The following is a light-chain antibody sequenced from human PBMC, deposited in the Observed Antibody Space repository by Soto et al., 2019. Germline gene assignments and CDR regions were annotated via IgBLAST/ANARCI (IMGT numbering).Light chain of an antibody. CDR1: QSISSR. J-gene: IGKJ4*01. CDR2: EAS. V-gene: IGKV1-5*03. CDR3: QQYNSYPLT. Sequence: DIQMTQSPSTLSASIGDRVTITCRASQSISSRLAWYQQKPGKAPKLLIHEASSLESGVPSRFGGSGSEIEFTLTISSLQPDDFATYYCQQYNSYPLTFGGGTKVEIK.